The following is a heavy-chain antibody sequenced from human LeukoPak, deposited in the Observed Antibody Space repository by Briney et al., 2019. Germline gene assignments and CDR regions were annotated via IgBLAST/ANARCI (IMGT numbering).Heavy chain of an antibody. D-gene: IGHD3-10*01. J-gene: IGHJ5*02. CDR3: ARGKWVRGVNKHANNWFDP. Sequence: GGSLRPSCAASGVTFSIYGMHWVRQAPGKRLEWGAVIWYDGSNKYYADSVKGRISISRDNSKNKLYLKMNSLRAEDTAVYYCARGKWVRGVNKHANNWFDPWGQGTLVTVSS. CDR1: GVTFSIYG. V-gene: IGHV3-33*01. CDR2: IWYDGSNK.